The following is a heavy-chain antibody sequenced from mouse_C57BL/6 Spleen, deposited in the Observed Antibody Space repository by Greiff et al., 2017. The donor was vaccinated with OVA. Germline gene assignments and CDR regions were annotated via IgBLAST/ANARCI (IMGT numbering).Heavy chain of an antibody. CDR2: IYPGDGDT. J-gene: IGHJ2*01. CDR1: GYAFSSSW. CDR3: ARWDYYGSSYVRYFDY. V-gene: IGHV1-82*01. Sequence: VQLQQSGPELVKPGASVKISCKASGYAFSSSWMNWVKQRPGKGLEWIGRIYPGDGDTNYNGKFKGKATLTADKSSSTAYMQLSSLTSEDSAVYFCARWDYYGSSYVRYFDYWGQGTTLTVSS. D-gene: IGHD1-1*01.